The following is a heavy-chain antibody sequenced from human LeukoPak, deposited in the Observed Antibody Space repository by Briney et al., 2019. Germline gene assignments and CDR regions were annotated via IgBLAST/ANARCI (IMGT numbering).Heavy chain of an antibody. V-gene: IGHV1-69*05. CDR2: IIPIFGTA. CDR1: GGTFSSYA. J-gene: IGHJ4*02. Sequence: GASVKVSCKASGGTFSSYAISWVRQAPGQGLEWMGGIIPIFGTANYAQKFQDRVTITTDESTSTAYMELSSLRSEDTAVYYCAREGDYYDSSGYYGDWGQGTLVTVSS. D-gene: IGHD3-22*01. CDR3: AREGDYYDSSGYYGD.